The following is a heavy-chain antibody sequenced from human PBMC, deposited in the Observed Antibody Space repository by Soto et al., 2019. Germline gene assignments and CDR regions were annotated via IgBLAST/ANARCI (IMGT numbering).Heavy chain of an antibody. V-gene: IGHV3-30-3*01. CDR1: GFTFSSYA. Sequence: QPGGSLRLSCAASGFTFSSYATHWVRQAPGKGLEWVAVISYDGSNKYYADSVKGRFTISRDNSKNTLYLQMNSLRAEDTAVYYCARDRGVANALDSWGQGTLVTVSS. CDR3: ARDRGVANALDS. CDR2: ISYDGSNK. J-gene: IGHJ4*02. D-gene: IGHD5-12*01.